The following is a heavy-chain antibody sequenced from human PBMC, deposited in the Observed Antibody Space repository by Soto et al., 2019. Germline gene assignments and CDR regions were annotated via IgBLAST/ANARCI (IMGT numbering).Heavy chain of an antibody. D-gene: IGHD2-15*01. CDR1: GFSFSRYA. CDR3: AKRVLLRDR. J-gene: IGHJ5*02. Sequence: GGSLTLSCAASGFSFSRYALCWGRQAPGKGLGLVSAISGSGGSTYYADSVRGRFTISRDNSKNTLYLQMNSLRAEDTAVYYCAKRVLLRDRLGQGTLVNVSS. V-gene: IGHV3-23*01. CDR2: ISGSGGST.